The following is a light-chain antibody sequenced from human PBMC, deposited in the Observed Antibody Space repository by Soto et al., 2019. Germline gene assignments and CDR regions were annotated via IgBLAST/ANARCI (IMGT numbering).Light chain of an antibody. J-gene: IGKJ4*01. V-gene: IGKV3-15*01. Sequence: EIVMTQSPATLSVSPGERVTLSCRASQSVSTTLAWYQQKPGQAPRLLIYEASTRATGIPARFSGSGSGTEFTLTICSLQSEDSALYYCQQYNNWPSAFGGGTKVEIK. CDR3: QQYNNWPSA. CDR1: QSVSTT. CDR2: EAS.